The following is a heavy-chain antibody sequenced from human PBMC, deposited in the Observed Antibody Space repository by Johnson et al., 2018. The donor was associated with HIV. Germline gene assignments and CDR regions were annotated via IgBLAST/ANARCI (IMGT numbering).Heavy chain of an antibody. Sequence: VQLVESGGGLVQPGGSLRLPCAASEFAFSSYDMHWVRQAPGKGLEWVSSIGTAGDTYYSGSVKGRFTISRENAKNSLYLQMNSLRAGDTAVYYCAKPSTESAFDIWGQGTMVTVSS. D-gene: IGHD1-1*01. CDR2: IGTAGDT. CDR3: AKPSTESAFDI. CDR1: EFAFSSYD. J-gene: IGHJ3*02. V-gene: IGHV3-13*01.